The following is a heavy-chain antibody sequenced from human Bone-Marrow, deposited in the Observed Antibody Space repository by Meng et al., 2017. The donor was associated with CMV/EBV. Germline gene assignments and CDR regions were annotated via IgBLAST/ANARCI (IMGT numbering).Heavy chain of an antibody. D-gene: IGHD3-3*01. CDR3: ARELSPTYYDFWSGSGMDV. J-gene: IGHJ6*02. CDR2: IYNSGSA. Sequence: SWSYEWSWHRQPPGKGLEWIWYIYNSGSANYNPALKNGDTISVDTSKNQFYLKLSSVTAADTAVYYCARELSPTYYDFWSGSGMDVWGQGTTVTVSS. V-gene: IGHV4-61*01. CDR1: SWSYE.